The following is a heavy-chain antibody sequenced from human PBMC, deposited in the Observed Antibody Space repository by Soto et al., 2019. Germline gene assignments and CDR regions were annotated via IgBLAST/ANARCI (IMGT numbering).Heavy chain of an antibody. D-gene: IGHD4-4*01. CDR3: ARTTGRHLDL. Sequence: PSETLSLTCTVAYGSISVSNVFWGWVRQPPGKGLEWIGNIDYSGTAYFNPSLGTRVTFPVDTSKNQFSLTLYSVTAADTAVYYCARTTGRHLDLRGQGILVTVS. CDR2: IDYSGTA. J-gene: IGHJ5*02. CDR1: YGSISVSNVF. V-gene: IGHV4-39*01.